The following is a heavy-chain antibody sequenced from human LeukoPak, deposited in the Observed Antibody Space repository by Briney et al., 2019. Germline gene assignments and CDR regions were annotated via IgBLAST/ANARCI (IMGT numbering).Heavy chain of an antibody. D-gene: IGHD2-8*01. V-gene: IGHV4-59*08. J-gene: IGHJ6*02. CDR3: ARQMYLGGMDV. CDR2: IYDSGST. CDR1: GASISSYF. Sequence: PSETLSLTCTVSGASISSYFWSWIRQPPGKGLEWIGYIYDSGSTNYNPSLKSRVTISVDTSKNHFSLKLSSATAADTAVYYCARQMYLGGMDVWGQGTTVTVSS.